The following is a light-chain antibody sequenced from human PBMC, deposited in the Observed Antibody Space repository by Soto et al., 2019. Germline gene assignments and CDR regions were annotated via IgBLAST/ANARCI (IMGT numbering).Light chain of an antibody. CDR3: QQYNSYST. CDR1: QSISSW. V-gene: IGKV1-5*01. J-gene: IGKJ5*01. Sequence: DIQMTQSPSTLSASVGDKVKITCRASQSISSWLAWYQQKPGKAPKLLIYDASSLESGVPSRFSGSGSGTEFTLTISSLQPDDFATYYCQQYNSYSTFGQGTGLEIK. CDR2: DAS.